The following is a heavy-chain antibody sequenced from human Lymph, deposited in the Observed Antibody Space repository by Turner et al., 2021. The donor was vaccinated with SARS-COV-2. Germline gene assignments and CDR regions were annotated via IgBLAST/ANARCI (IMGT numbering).Heavy chain of an antibody. CDR3: ARDWGGSYTNFDY. Sequence: QVQLVESGGGVVQPVRSLRLSCAASGFTFSSYAMHWVRQAPGKGLEWVALISYDGNNIYCAESVKGRFTISRDNSKNTLFVQMNSLRPEDTAVYYCARDWGGSYTNFDYWGQGTLVTVSS. D-gene: IGHD1-26*01. CDR2: ISYDGNNI. V-gene: IGHV3-30-3*01. CDR1: GFTFSSYA. J-gene: IGHJ4*02.